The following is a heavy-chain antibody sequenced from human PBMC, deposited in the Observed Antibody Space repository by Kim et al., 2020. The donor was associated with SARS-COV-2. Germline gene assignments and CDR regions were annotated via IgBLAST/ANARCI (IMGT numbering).Heavy chain of an antibody. CDR1: GGSFSGYY. Sequence: SETLSLTCAVYGGSFSGYYWSWIRQPPGKGLEWIGEINHSGSTNYNPSLKSRVTISVDTSKNQFSLKLSSVTAADTAVYYCATRDYGAAFDYWGQGTLVTVSS. V-gene: IGHV4-34*01. D-gene: IGHD4-17*01. CDR2: INHSGST. J-gene: IGHJ4*02. CDR3: ATRDYGAAFDY.